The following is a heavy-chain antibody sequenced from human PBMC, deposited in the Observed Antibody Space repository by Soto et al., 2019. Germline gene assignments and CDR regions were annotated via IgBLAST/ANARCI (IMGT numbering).Heavy chain of an antibody. Sequence: SETLSLTCTVSGGSVSSSSYYWGWVRQPPGKGLEWIGSVYYSGSTYYNPSLESRVTISLDTSKSQFSLRLSSVTAADTAVYYCARDLKDIVVVVAATRGDLEGCAFDIWGQGTMVTVSS. CDR2: VYYSGST. CDR3: ARDLKDIVVVVAATRGDLEGCAFDI. D-gene: IGHD2-15*01. J-gene: IGHJ3*02. V-gene: IGHV4-39*07. CDR1: GGSVSSSSYY.